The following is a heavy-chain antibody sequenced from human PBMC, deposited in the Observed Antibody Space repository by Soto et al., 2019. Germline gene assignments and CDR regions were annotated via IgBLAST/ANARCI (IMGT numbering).Heavy chain of an antibody. V-gene: IGHV1-69*06. D-gene: IGHD3-22*01. J-gene: IGHJ6*02. Sequence: PVEVTCKASGGTFSSYAISWVRQAPGQGLEWMGGIIPIFGTANYAQKFQGRVTITADKSTSTAYMELSSLRAEDTAVYYCVKRGYYYDSSGPHPDYYYGMDVWGQGTTVTVSS. CDR2: IIPIFGTA. CDR3: VKRGYYYDSSGPHPDYYYGMDV. CDR1: GGTFSSYA.